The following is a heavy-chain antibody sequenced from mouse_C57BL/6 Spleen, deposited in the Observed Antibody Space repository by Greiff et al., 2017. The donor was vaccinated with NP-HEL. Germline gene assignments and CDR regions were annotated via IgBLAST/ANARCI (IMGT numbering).Heavy chain of an antibody. V-gene: IGHV1-81*01. CDR3: ARNYGSSPYWYFDV. D-gene: IGHD1-1*01. CDR2: IYPRSGNT. J-gene: IGHJ1*03. Sequence: QVHVKQSGAELARPGASVKLSCKASGYTFTSYGISWVKQRTGQGLEWIGEIYPRSGNTYYNEKFKGKATLTADKSSSTAYMELRSLTSEDSAVYFCARNYGSSPYWYFDVWGTGTTVTVSS. CDR1: GYTFTSYG.